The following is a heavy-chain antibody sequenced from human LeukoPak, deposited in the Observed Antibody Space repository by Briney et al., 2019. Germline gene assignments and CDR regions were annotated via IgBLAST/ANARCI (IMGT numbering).Heavy chain of an antibody. Sequence: GGSLRLSCAACGFTFNSYGMHWVRQAPGKGLEWVAFIRYDGSKSYFADSVKGRFALSRDNSKNTVYLQMSSLRTEDTDVSFRANDGGSGSYFAFDIWGQGTMVTVSS. CDR1: GFTFNSYG. CDR2: IRYDGSKS. J-gene: IGHJ3*02. CDR3: ANDGGSGSYFAFDI. V-gene: IGHV3-30*02. D-gene: IGHD1-26*01.